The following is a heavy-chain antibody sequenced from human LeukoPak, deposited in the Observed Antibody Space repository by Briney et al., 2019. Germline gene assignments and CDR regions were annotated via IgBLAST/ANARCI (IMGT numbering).Heavy chain of an antibody. D-gene: IGHD1-14*01. Sequence: SGTLSLTCALSGGSMSSNKWWRWVRQPPGRGLEWIGEIDHTCSTNYIPSLKSRIAISVDKSKNQISLNLSSVTAADTAVYYCATTTVMNHYCFDYWAQGTLVTVSS. CDR3: ATTTVMNHYCFDY. V-gene: IGHV4-4*02. CDR1: GGSMSSNKW. CDR2: IDHTCST. J-gene: IGHJ4*02.